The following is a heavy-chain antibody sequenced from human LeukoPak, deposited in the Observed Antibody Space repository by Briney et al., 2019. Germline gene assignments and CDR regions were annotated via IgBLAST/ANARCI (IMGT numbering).Heavy chain of an antibody. CDR1: GDTFTGYA. J-gene: IGHJ1*01. D-gene: IGHD3-10*01. CDR3: ARAGFGELLYLFY. CDR2: INDVNGNT. Sequence: ASVTVSCEASGDTFTGYARHWVRQAPGQGLEWMGWINDVNGNTKHSQKLQRRVTIPTDTTASTAYMELRSLRAQGTAVYYCARAGFGELLYLFYWGQGTLVTVSS. V-gene: IGHV1-3*01.